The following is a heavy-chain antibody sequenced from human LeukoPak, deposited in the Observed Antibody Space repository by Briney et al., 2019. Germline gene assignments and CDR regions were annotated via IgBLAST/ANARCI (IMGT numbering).Heavy chain of an antibody. CDR1: GFTFSSYW. D-gene: IGHD2-21*02. J-gene: IGHJ4*02. Sequence: GGSLRLSCAASGFTFSSYWMNWARQAPGKGLEWVAVISYDGSNKYYADSVKGRFTISRDNSKNTLYLQMNSLRAEDTAVYYCAKDTYCGGDCYSEPDYWGQGTLVTVSS. CDR3: AKDTYCGGDCYSEPDY. CDR2: ISYDGSNK. V-gene: IGHV3-30*18.